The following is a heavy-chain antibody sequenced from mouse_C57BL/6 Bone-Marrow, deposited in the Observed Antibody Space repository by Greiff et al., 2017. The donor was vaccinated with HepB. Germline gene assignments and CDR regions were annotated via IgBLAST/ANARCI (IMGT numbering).Heavy chain of an antibody. Sequence: EVKLQESGPELVKPGASVKIPCKASGYTFTDYNMDWVKQSHGKSLEWIGDINPNNGGTIYNQKFKGKATLTVDKSSSTAYMELRSLTSEDTAVYYCARSPLLLRDWYFDVWGTGTTVTVSS. CDR3: ARSPLLLRDWYFDV. V-gene: IGHV1-18*01. D-gene: IGHD1-1*01. CDR2: INPNNGGT. CDR1: GYTFTDYN. J-gene: IGHJ1*03.